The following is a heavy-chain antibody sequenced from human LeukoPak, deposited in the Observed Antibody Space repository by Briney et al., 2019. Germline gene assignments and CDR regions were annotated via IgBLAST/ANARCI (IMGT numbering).Heavy chain of an antibody. D-gene: IGHD2-2*01. CDR2: FDPEDGET. Sequence: ASVKVSCKVSGYTLTELSMHWVRQAPGKGLEWMGGFDPEDGETIYAQKFQGRVTMTEDTSTDTAYMELSSLRSEDTAVYYCATLLRGYCSSISCYAGYFDYWGQGTLVTVSS. J-gene: IGHJ4*02. V-gene: IGHV1-24*01. CDR1: GYTLTELS. CDR3: ATLLRGYCSSISCYAGYFDY.